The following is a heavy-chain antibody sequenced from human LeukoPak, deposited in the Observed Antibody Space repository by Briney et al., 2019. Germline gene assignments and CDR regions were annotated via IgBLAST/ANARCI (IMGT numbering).Heavy chain of an antibody. V-gene: IGHV3-48*01. CDR3: ARGWSVVVVAATPGFDY. Sequence: GGSLRLSCAASGFTFSSYSMNWVREAPGKGLEWVSYFSSSSSTIYYADSVKGRFTISRDNANNSLYLQMNSLRAEDTAVYYCARGWSVVVVAATPGFDYWGQGTLVTVSS. D-gene: IGHD2-15*01. CDR2: FSSSSSTI. J-gene: IGHJ4*02. CDR1: GFTFSSYS.